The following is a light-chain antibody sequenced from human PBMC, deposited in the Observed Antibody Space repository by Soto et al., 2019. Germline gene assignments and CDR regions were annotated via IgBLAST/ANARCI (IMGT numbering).Light chain of an antibody. CDR3: QQAYSFPIT. CDR2: GAS. V-gene: IGKV1D-12*01. Sequence: DIQVTQFRSSVSASVGDRVTITCRASQDIAGCLAWYQHKPGRTPALLIHGASRLQSGVPARFSGSGSGTDFTLSINSLQPEDFATHYCQQAYSFPITVGQGTRLEI. CDR1: QDIAGC. J-gene: IGKJ5*01.